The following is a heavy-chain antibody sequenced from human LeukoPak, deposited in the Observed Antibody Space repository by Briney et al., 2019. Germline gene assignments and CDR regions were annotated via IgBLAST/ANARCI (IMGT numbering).Heavy chain of an antibody. CDR2: INPNSGGT. CDR1: GYTFTSYG. V-gene: IGHV1-2*02. D-gene: IGHD5-24*01. CDR3: ARALERGHPPVRDGYNPFDY. Sequence: ASVKVSCKASGYTFTSYGISWVRQAPGQGLEWMGWINPNSGGTNYAQKFQGRVTMTRDTSISTAYMELSRLRSDDTAVYYCARALERGHPPVRDGYNPFDYWGQGTLVTVSS. J-gene: IGHJ4*02.